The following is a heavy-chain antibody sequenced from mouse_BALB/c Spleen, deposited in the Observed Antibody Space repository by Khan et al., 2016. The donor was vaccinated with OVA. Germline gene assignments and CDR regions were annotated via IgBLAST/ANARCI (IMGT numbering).Heavy chain of an antibody. CDR1: GYTFTDYA. CDR2: ISIYYDNT. Sequence: QVQLQQSGPELVRPGESVKISCKGSGYTFTDYAMHWVKQSHGKSLEWIGVISIYYDNTNYNQKFKGKATMTVDKSSSTAYMELARLTSEDSTIYYCARGGECVRRGGGNADYWGLGTTVTVSS. V-gene: IGHV1S137*01. D-gene: IGHD2-14*01. J-gene: IGHJ2*01. CDR3: ARGGECVRRGGGNADY.